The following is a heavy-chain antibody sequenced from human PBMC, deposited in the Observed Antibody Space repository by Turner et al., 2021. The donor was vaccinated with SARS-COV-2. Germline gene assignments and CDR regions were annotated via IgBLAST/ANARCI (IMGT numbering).Heavy chain of an antibody. J-gene: IGHJ4*02. D-gene: IGHD3-22*01. V-gene: IGHV3-21*01. CDR1: GFTFSSYA. Sequence: EVQLVESGGGLVQPGGSLRLSCAASGFTFSSYAMNWVRQAPGKGLEWVSAISSNSSNTYYANSVKGRFTISRDNAKNTLYLQMSSLRAEDTAVYYCAREGEDSSCDWGGDWGQGTLVTVSS. CDR3: AREGEDSSCDWGGD. CDR2: ISSNSSNT.